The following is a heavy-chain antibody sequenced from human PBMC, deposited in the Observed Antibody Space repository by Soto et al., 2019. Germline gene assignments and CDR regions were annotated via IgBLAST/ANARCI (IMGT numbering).Heavy chain of an antibody. Sequence: PSGTLSLTCNVSGGPISSRVCYWSWIRQSPGKGLEWIGEINLSGSTHYNPSLKSRVTISVDTSKNQFSLKLSSVTAADTAVYYCAREWGRPPYSRAYFDYWGQGTLVTVSS. J-gene: IGHJ4*02. CDR1: GGPISSRVCY. D-gene: IGHD4-4*01. V-gene: IGHV4-39*07. CDR2: INLSGST. CDR3: AREWGRPPYSRAYFDY.